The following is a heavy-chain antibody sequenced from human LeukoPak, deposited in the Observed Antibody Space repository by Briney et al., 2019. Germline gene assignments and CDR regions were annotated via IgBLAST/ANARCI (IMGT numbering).Heavy chain of an antibody. CDR2: IYYSEST. J-gene: IGHJ4*02. D-gene: IGHD4-17*01. V-gene: IGHV4-59*01. Sequence: SETLSLTCTVSGGSISSYYWSWIRQPPGKGLEWIGYIYYSESTNYNPSLKSRVTISVDTSKNQFSLKLSSVTAADAAVYYCARTLTLNYGDYVVFDYWGQGTLVTVSS. CDR1: GGSISSYY. CDR3: ARTLTLNYGDYVVFDY.